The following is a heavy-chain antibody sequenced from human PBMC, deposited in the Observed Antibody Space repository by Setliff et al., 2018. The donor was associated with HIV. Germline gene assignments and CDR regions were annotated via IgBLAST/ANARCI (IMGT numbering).Heavy chain of an antibody. Sequence: PSETLSLTCAVYGRSFSGYFWSWIRQPPGKGLEWIGEINNSGSTNYNPSLKSRVTISVDTSKNQFSLKLTSVTAADTAVYYCARGPYTSSWYVSVYWFDPWGQGTLVTVSS. CDR2: INNSGST. D-gene: IGHD6-13*01. V-gene: IGHV4-34*01. CDR3: ARGPYTSSWYVSVYWFDP. J-gene: IGHJ5*02. CDR1: GRSFSGYF.